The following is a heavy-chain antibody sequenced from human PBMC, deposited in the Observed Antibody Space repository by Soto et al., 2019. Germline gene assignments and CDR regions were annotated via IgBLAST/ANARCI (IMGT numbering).Heavy chain of an antibody. J-gene: IGHJ6*02. V-gene: IGHV3-30-3*01. CDR2: MSHDGSST. CDR1: GFIFNTYA. CDR3: ARPGSGYDILTYYYYYGMDV. D-gene: IGHD3-9*01. Sequence: GGSLRLSCTTSGFIFNTYAMHWVRQAPGKGLEWVAVMSHDGSSTYYADSVKGRFTISRDNSKNTLYLQMNSLRTEDTAVYYCARPGSGYDILTYYYYYGMDVWGQGTTVTVSS.